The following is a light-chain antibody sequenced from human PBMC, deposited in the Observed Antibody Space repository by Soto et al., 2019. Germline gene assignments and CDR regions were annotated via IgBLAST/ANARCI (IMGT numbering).Light chain of an antibody. V-gene: IGKV1-39*01. Sequence: DIQMTQSPSSLSASVGDRVTITCRASQSISSYLNWYQQKPGKAPKLLIYAASSLQSGVPSRFSGSGSRTDFTLPISRLQPEDFATCYCQQSYSPAFTFGPGTKVDI. CDR1: QSISSY. J-gene: IGKJ3*01. CDR2: AAS. CDR3: QQSYSPAFT.